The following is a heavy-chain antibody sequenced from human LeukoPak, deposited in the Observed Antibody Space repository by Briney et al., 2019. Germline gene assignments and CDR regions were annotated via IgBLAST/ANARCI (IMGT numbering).Heavy chain of an antibody. D-gene: IGHD3-22*01. Sequence: ASVTVSCKASGYTFTNYGITWVRQAPGQGLEWMGWISAYNGNTNYAQKLQGRVTMTTDTSTSTAYMELTSLRSDDTAVYYCARDIVSSGYDGYWGQGALVTVSS. V-gene: IGHV1-18*01. J-gene: IGHJ4*02. CDR3: ARDIVSSGYDGY. CDR1: GYTFTNYG. CDR2: ISAYNGNT.